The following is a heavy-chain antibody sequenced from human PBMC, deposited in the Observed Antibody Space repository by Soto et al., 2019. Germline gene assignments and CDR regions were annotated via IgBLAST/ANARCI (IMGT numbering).Heavy chain of an antibody. CDR2: IKQDGSEK. Sequence: PGGSLRLSCAASGFTFSSYWMSWVRQAPGKGLEWVANIKQDGSEKYYVDSVKGRFTISRDNAKNSLYLQMNSLRAEDTAVYYCARVNRDYGDNWFDPWGQGTLVTVSS. V-gene: IGHV3-7*01. D-gene: IGHD4-17*01. CDR1: GFTFSSYW. CDR3: ARVNRDYGDNWFDP. J-gene: IGHJ5*02.